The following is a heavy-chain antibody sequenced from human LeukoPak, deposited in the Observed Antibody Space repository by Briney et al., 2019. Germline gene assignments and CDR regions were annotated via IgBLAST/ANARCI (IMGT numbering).Heavy chain of an antibody. CDR1: GFTFSSYW. V-gene: IGHV3-73*01. J-gene: IGHJ4*02. D-gene: IGHD6-19*01. Sequence: GGSLRLSCAASGFTFSSYWMHWVRQASGKGLEWVGRIRSKANSYATAYAASVKGRFTISRDDSKNTAYLQMNSLKTEDTAVYYCTEAEGYWGQGTLVTVSS. CDR3: TEAEGY. CDR2: IRSKANSYAT.